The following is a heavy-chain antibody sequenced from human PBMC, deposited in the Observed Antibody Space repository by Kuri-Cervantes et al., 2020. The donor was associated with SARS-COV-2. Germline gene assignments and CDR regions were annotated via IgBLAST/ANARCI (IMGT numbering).Heavy chain of an antibody. CDR2: INPNSGGT. CDR1: GYTFTGYY. Sequence: ASVNVSCKASGYTFTGYYMHWVRQAPGQGLEWMGWINPNSGGTNYAQKFQGRVTMTRDTSISTAYMELSRLRSDDTAVYYCAREGEYQLLYSSGIYYYGMDVWCQGTTVTVSS. D-gene: IGHD2-2*02. V-gene: IGHV1-2*02. CDR3: AREGEYQLLYSSGIYYYGMDV. J-gene: IGHJ6*02.